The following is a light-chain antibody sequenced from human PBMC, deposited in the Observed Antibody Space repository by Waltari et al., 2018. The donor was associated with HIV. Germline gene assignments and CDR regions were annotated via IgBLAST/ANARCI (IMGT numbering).Light chain of an antibody. CDR1: SSNIGSNI. V-gene: IGLV1-44*01. J-gene: IGLJ3*02. Sequence: QSVLTQPPSASGTPGQWVTISCSGSSSNIGSNIVNWYQQFPGTAPKVLIYKNDQRPSGVPDRFSGSKSGTSASLAISGLQSEDEADYYCAAWDDSLNGPNWVFGGGTKLTGL. CDR3: AAWDDSLNGPNWV. CDR2: KND.